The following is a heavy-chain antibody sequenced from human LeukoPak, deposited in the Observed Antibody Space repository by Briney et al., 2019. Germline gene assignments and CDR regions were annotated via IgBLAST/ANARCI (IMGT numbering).Heavy chain of an antibody. CDR1: GGSINSGDYY. Sequence: PSQILSLTCTVSGGSINSGDYYWSWIRQPPGKGLEWIGYIYYSGSTYYNPSLKSRVTISVDTSKNQFSLKLTSVTAADTAVYYCARGGHYYGSPSWGQGTLVTVSS. D-gene: IGHD3-10*01. CDR3: ARGGHYYGSPS. V-gene: IGHV4-30-4*01. CDR2: IYYSGST. J-gene: IGHJ5*02.